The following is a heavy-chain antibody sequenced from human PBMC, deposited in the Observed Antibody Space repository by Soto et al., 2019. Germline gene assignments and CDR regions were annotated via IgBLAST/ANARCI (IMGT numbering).Heavy chain of an antibody. CDR3: ARRGSYCSSTSCYAGGYYYYYYMDV. Sequence: PSETLSLARTASGGTISSYYLSWIRQPPGKGLEWIGYIYHSGSTNYNPSLKSRVTISVDTSKNQFSLKLSSVTAADTAVYYCARRGSYCSSTSCYAGGYYYYYYMDVWGKGTTVTVSS. V-gene: IGHV4-59*12. J-gene: IGHJ6*03. D-gene: IGHD2-2*01. CDR2: IYHSGST. CDR1: GGTISSYY.